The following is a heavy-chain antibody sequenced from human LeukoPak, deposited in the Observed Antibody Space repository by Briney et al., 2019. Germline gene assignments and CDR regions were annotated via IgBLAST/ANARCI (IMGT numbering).Heavy chain of an antibody. CDR3: TSGTTSGESDY. Sequence: GGSLRLSCAASGFTFSGSAMLWVRQASGKGLEWVGGIRSKANSYATAYAASVKGRFTISRDDSKNTAYLQMNSLKTEDTAVYYCTSGTTSGESDYWGQGTLVTVSS. CDR1: GFTFSGSA. V-gene: IGHV3-73*01. J-gene: IGHJ4*02. CDR2: IRSKANSYAT. D-gene: IGHD1-1*01.